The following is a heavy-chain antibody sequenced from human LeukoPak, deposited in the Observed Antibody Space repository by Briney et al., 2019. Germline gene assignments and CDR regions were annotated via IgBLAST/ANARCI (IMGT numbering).Heavy chain of an antibody. V-gene: IGHV4-4*07. CDR1: GGSISSYY. D-gene: IGHD3-10*01. CDR2: MSSSGNT. CDR3: ARDGGRGGRGDV. Sequence: SETLSLTCTVSGGSISSYYWSWIRQPAGKGLEWIGRMSSSGNTNYNPSLKSRVTMSADTPNNQFSLKLSSVTAADTAVYYCARDGGRGGRGDVWGQGTTVTVSS. J-gene: IGHJ6*02.